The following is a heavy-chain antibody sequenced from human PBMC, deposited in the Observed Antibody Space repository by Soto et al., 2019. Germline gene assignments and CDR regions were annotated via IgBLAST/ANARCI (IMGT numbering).Heavy chain of an antibody. J-gene: IGHJ3*02. Sequence: SQTLSLTCAISGDSVSSNSAAWNWIRQSPSRGLEWLGRTYYRSKWYNDYAVSVKSRITINPDTSKNQFSLQLNSVTPEDTAVYYCARDRLASGPYCGGDCYSTTPGLAFDIWGQGTMVTVSS. CDR3: ARDRLASGPYCGGDCYSTTPGLAFDI. CDR2: TYYRSKWYN. D-gene: IGHD2-21*02. V-gene: IGHV6-1*01. CDR1: GDSVSSNSAA.